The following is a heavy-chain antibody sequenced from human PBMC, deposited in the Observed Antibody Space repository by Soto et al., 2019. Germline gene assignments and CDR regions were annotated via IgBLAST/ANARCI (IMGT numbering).Heavy chain of an antibody. D-gene: IGHD3-3*01. Sequence: SGGSLRLSCAASGFTFSSYSMNWVRQAPGKGLEWVSSISSSSSYIYYADSVKGRFTISRDNAKNSLYLQMNSLRAEDTAVYYCARAANYDFWSGHDYWGQGTLVTVSS. CDR1: GFTFSSYS. CDR2: ISSSSSYI. J-gene: IGHJ4*02. V-gene: IGHV3-21*01. CDR3: ARAANYDFWSGHDY.